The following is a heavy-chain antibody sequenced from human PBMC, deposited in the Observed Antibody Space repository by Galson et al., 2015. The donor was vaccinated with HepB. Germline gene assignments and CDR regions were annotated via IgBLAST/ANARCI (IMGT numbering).Heavy chain of an antibody. CDR2: IGGSGGST. CDR1: GFTFRRHA. Sequence: SLRLSCAASGFTFRRHAMSWVRQAPGKGLEWVSAIGGSGGSTYYANSVKGRFTISRDNSKNTLYLQMNSLRAEDTAVYYCAKVLDSVDGYNYGPFDYWGQGTLVTVSS. V-gene: IGHV3-23*01. D-gene: IGHD5-24*01. CDR3: AKVLDSVDGYNYGPFDY. J-gene: IGHJ4*02.